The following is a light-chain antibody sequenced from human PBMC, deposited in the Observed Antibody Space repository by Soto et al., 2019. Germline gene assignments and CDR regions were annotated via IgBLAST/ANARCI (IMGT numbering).Light chain of an antibody. Sequence: EIVLTQSPGTLSLSPGERATLSCRASQSVSSSYLVWYQQRPGQPPRLLIYGTSNRAAGIPDRFTGTGSGTDFTLTIYRLEPEDSAVYYCQQYGSSELTFGGGTKVDIK. CDR1: QSVSSSY. CDR3: QQYGSSELT. J-gene: IGKJ4*01. CDR2: GTS. V-gene: IGKV3-20*01.